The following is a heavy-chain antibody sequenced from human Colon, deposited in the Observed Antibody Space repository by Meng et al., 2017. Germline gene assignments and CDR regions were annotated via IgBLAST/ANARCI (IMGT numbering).Heavy chain of an antibody. CDR1: GFTFKTYW. CDR3: ASLGLSGGTIDY. Sequence: GGSLRLSCAASGFTFKTYWMHWIRQVPGKGPVWVSRISSEGSMTYYADSVKGRFTISRDNAKNTLYLQMTSLTVEDTAVYYCASLGLSGGTIDYWGQGTLVTGAS. D-gene: IGHD3-16*01. V-gene: IGHV3-74*01. J-gene: IGHJ4*02. CDR2: ISSEGSMT.